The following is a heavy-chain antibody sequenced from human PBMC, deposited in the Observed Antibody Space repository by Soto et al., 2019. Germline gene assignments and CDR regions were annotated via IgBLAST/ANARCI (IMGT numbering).Heavy chain of an antibody. CDR3: ARDFAYFDS. J-gene: IGHJ4*02. V-gene: IGHV3-7*03. D-gene: IGHD3-3*01. CDR1: GLTFSSYW. Sequence: GGSLRLSCAASGLTFSSYWMSWVRQAPGKGLEWVANIKQDGSEKYYVDSVKGRFTISRDNAKNSLYLQMNSLRAEDTAVYYCARDFAYFDSWGQGTLVTVSS. CDR2: IKQDGSEK.